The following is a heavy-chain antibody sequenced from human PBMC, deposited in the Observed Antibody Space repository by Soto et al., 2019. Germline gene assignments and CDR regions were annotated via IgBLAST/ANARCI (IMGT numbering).Heavy chain of an antibody. Sequence: ASVNVSCKASGYTFSDYYIHWVRQAPGQGLEWMGWINPNSGGTKYAPKFQGGVTMTRDTSITTAYMELSRLRSGDTAVYYCAKEQATAKPEGVDFWGQGTLVTVSS. CDR3: AKEQATAKPEGVDF. J-gene: IGHJ4*02. CDR2: INPNSGGT. D-gene: IGHD1-1*01. CDR1: GYTFSDYY. V-gene: IGHV1-2*02.